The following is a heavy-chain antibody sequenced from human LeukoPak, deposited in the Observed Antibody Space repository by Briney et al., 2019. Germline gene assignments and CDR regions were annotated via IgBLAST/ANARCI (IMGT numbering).Heavy chain of an antibody. Sequence: LTGGSLRLSCAASGFTFSSYDMHWVRQATGKGLEWVSAIGWCGDTYYPGSVKGRFTISRENAKNSLYLQMNSLRAGDTAVYYCARGLTSYDPRYFDLWGRGTLVTVSS. V-gene: IGHV3-13*04. CDR1: GFTFSSYD. CDR2: IGWCGDT. D-gene: IGHD5-12*01. CDR3: ARGLTSYDPRYFDL. J-gene: IGHJ2*01.